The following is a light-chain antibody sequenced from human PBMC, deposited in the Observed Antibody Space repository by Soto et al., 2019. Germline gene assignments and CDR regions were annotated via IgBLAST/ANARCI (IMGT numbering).Light chain of an antibody. J-gene: IGKJ4*01. CDR1: QSVSSSY. V-gene: IGKV3-20*01. Sequence: EIVLTQSPGTLSLSPGERATLSCRASQSVSSSYLAWYQQKPGQAPRLLIYGASSRATGIPGRFSGSGSGTDFTLTISRLEPEDFAVYYCQQYGSSPLTFGGGTEVDIK. CDR3: QQYGSSPLT. CDR2: GAS.